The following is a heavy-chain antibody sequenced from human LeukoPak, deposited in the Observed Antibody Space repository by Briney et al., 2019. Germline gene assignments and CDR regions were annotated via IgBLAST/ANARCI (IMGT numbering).Heavy chain of an antibody. CDR3: ARGAQPRAFDY. Sequence: SVKVSCKASRDTFNSYSIDWVRQAPGQGLEWMGRIVPFLGLSNYAQKFQGRVTITADKSTTTAYMELSSLRSEDTAMYYCARGAQPRAFDYWGQGTLVTVSS. CDR1: RDTFNSYS. V-gene: IGHV1-69*04. J-gene: IGHJ4*02. CDR2: IVPFLGLS.